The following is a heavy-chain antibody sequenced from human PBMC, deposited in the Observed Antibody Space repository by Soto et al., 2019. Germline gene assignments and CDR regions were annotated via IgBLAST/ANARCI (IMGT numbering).Heavy chain of an antibody. Sequence: QVQLQESGPGLVKPSATLSLTCTVSGGSISSYYWSWIRQPPGKGLEWIGYIYYSGRTNYNPSHNSRVTISVDTSKNQFALKLSSVTAADTAVYYCAREQSIYDSPYFDYWGQGTLVTVSS. CDR3: AREQSIYDSPYFDY. D-gene: IGHD3-3*01. J-gene: IGHJ4*02. CDR1: GGSISSYY. V-gene: IGHV4-59*01. CDR2: IYYSGRT.